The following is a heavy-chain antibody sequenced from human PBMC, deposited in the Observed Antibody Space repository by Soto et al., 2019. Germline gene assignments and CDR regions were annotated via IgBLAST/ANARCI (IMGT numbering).Heavy chain of an antibody. V-gene: IGHV1-69*13. CDR1: GGTFSSYA. D-gene: IGHD5-18*01. CDR3: ASGSYGVQNWLDP. CDR2: IIPIFGTA. Sequence: GASVKVSCKASGGTFSSYAISWVRQAPGQGLEWMGGIIPIFGTANYAQKFQGRVTITADESTSTAYMELSSLRSEDTAVYYCASGSYGVQNWLDPWGQGTLATVSS. J-gene: IGHJ5*02.